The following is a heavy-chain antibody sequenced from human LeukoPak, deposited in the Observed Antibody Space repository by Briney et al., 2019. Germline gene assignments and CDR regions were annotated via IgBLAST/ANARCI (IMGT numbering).Heavy chain of an antibody. CDR3: AGARGATYFDY. Sequence: GESLKISCKASGYIFANYWIGWVRQMPGKGLEWMGIIFPGDSDTRYSPSFQGQVTISVDKSINTAYLQWRSLKAADTAMYYCAGARGATYFDYWGQGTLVTVSS. CDR1: GYIFANYW. CDR2: IFPGDSDT. V-gene: IGHV5-51*01. J-gene: IGHJ4*02. D-gene: IGHD1-26*01.